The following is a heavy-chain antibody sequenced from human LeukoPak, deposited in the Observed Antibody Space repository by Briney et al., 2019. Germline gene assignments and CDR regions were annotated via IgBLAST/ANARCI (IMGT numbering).Heavy chain of an antibody. Sequence: GGSLRLSCAASGFTFSSYAMSWVRQAPGKGLEWVSGISGSGGRTYYADSVKGRFTISRDNSKNTLYLQTNSLRAEDTAVYYCAKDRSSLSAFDIWGQGTMVTVSS. V-gene: IGHV3-23*01. CDR3: AKDRSSLSAFDI. J-gene: IGHJ3*02. CDR1: GFTFSSYA. CDR2: ISGSGGRT. D-gene: IGHD6-6*01.